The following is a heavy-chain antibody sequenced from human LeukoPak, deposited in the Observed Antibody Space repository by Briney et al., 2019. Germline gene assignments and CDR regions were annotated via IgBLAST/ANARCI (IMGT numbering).Heavy chain of an antibody. D-gene: IGHD3-3*01. J-gene: IGHJ4*02. Sequence: ASVKVSFTASGYTFTVYYMHWVRQAPGQGLEWTGWINPNSGGTNYAQKFQGRVTMTRDMSTSTVYMELSSLRSEDTAVYYCARSQWTTIFGVVTPFDYWGQGTLVTVSS. CDR2: INPNSGGT. CDR1: GYTFTVYY. CDR3: ARSQWTTIFGVVTPFDY. V-gene: IGHV1-2*02.